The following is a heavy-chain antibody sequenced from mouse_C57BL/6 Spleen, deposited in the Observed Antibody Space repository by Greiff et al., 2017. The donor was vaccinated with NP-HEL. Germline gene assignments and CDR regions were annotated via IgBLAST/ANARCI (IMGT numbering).Heavy chain of an antibody. CDR1: GYTFTSYW. CDR2: IDPSDSYT. J-gene: IGHJ2*01. Sequence: QVQLQQSGAELVMPGASVKLSCKASGYTFTSYWMHWVKQRPGQGLEWIGEIDPSDSYTNYNQKFKGKSTLTVDKSSSTAYMQLSSLTSEDSAVYYCARSLYDGYYFDYWGQGTTLTVSS. CDR3: ARSLYDGYYFDY. V-gene: IGHV1-69*01. D-gene: IGHD2-3*01.